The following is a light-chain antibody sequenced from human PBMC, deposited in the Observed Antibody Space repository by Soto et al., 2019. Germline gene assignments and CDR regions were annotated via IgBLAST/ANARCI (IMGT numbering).Light chain of an antibody. J-gene: IGLJ3*02. CDR3: SSYTNKDTLL. CDR2: HVT. V-gene: IGLV2-14*03. CDR1: SSDVGGYDH. Sequence: QSALTQPASVSGSPGQSITISCTGTSSDVGGYDHVSWYQQHPGKAPKLIIYHVTVRPSGISPRFSGSKSDNTASLAVSGLQPEDEADYYCSSYTNKDTLLFGGGTKLTVL.